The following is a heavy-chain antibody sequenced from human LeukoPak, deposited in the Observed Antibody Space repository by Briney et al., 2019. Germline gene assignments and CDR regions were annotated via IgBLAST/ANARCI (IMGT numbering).Heavy chain of an antibody. Sequence: QSGGSLRLSCAASGFTFSSYAMSWVRQAPGKGLEWVSVISGSGGSTYYADSVKGRFTISRDNSKNTLYLQMNSLRAEDTAVYYCAKERGGFGELQPFDYWGQGTLVTVSS. CDR3: AKERGGFGELQPFDY. J-gene: IGHJ4*02. V-gene: IGHV3-23*01. D-gene: IGHD3-10*01. CDR2: ISGSGGST. CDR1: GFTFSSYA.